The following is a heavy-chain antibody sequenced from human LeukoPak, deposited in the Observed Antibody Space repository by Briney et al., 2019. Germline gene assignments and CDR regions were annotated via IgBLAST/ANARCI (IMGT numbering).Heavy chain of an antibody. CDR3: ASLRTTVSTDPYYFDY. V-gene: IGHV4-34*01. CDR2: INHSGST. CDR1: GGSFSGYY. Sequence: SETLSLTCAVYGGSFSGYYWSWIRQPPGKGLEWIGEINHSGSTNYNPSLKSRVTISVDTSKNQFSLKLSSVTAADTAVYYCASLRTTVSTDPYYFDYWGQGTLVTVSS. J-gene: IGHJ4*02. D-gene: IGHD4-17*01.